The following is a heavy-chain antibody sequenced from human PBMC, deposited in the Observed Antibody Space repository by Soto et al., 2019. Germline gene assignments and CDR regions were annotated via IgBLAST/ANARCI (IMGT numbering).Heavy chain of an antibody. V-gene: IGHV3-30-3*01. J-gene: IGHJ6*02. D-gene: IGHD1-1*01. Sequence: GGSLRFSCAASGFTFSSYAMHWVRQAPGKGLEWVAVISYDGSNKYYADSVKGRFTISRDNSKNTLYLQMNSLRAEDTAVYYCARERGRKPGTLDVWGQGTTVTVSS. CDR2: ISYDGSNK. CDR1: GFTFSSYA. CDR3: ARERGRKPGTLDV.